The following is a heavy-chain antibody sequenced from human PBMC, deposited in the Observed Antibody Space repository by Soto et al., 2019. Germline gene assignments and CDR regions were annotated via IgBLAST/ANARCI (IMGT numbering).Heavy chain of an antibody. Sequence: PGRSLRLSCAASGLTFGSYAISCVRQAPGKGLEWASAISGSGGSTYYADSVKGRFTISRDNSKNTLYLQMNSLRAEDTAVYYFSSSWADYSYFDYCALGTLVPVSS. CDR3: SSSWADYSYFDY. D-gene: IGHD4-4*01. CDR2: ISGSGGST. J-gene: IGHJ4*02. CDR1: GLTFGSYA. V-gene: IGHV3-23*01.